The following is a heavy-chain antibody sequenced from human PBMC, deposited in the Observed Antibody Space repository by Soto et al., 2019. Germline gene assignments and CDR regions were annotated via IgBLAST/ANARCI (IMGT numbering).Heavy chain of an antibody. V-gene: IGHV3-23*01. CDR1: GFTFSSYA. CDR2: ISGSGGST. J-gene: IGHJ2*01. D-gene: IGHD2-15*01. Sequence: EVQLLESGGGLVQPGGSLRLSCAASGFTFSSYAMSWVRQAPGKGLEWVSAISGSGGSTYYADSVKGRFTISRDNSKNTLYLQMNSLRAEDTAVYYCAKVDRVVXAAHWYFDLWGRGTLVTVSS. CDR3: AKVDRVVXAAHWYFDL.